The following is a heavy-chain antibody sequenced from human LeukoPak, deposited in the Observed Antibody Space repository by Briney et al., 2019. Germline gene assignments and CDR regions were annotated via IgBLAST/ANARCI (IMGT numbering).Heavy chain of an antibody. V-gene: IGHV3-21*06. CDR2: INNVRSHI. J-gene: IGHJ4*02. Sequence: GGSLRLSCAASGFTFSTSAMNWVRQAPGKGLEWVSSINNVRSHIYYADSVRGRFTISRDNANNVLYLQMNSLRAEDTAVYYCARDRSWFYYDSSGRMTDSWGQGTLVTVSS. D-gene: IGHD3-22*01. CDR1: GFTFSTSA. CDR3: ARDRSWFYYDSSGRMTDS.